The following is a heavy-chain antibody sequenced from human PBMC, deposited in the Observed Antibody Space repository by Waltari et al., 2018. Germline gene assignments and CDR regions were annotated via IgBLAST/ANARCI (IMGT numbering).Heavy chain of an antibody. CDR2: ISNNGNTI. J-gene: IGHJ4*02. V-gene: IGHV3-48*03. D-gene: IGHD3-9*01. CDR1: GFTFHTFE. CDR3: AREYYGLLTGYYFDS. Sequence: EVELVESGGGCVPPGGSLRLACEASGFTFHTFEMNWVRQAPGRGLEWIAYISNNGNTIHYADSVRGRFTISRDNDKSLLFLQLDSVRAEDTGVYYCAREYYGLLTGYYFDSWGQGALVTVSS.